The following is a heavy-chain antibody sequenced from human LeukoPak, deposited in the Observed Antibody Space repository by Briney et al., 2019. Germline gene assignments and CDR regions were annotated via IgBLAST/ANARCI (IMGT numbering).Heavy chain of an antibody. V-gene: IGHV3-23*01. D-gene: IGHD6-6*01. CDR3: AGISYSGTWPVGY. J-gene: IGHJ4*02. CDR1: GFSFSSYA. Sequence: GGSLRLSCAASGFSFSSYAMSWVRQAPGKGLEWVSAVSGGGDTTYSADSVKGRFTISRDNSKNTIYLQMNTLITEDTALYYCAGISYSGTWPVGYWGQGTLVTVTA. CDR2: VSGGGDTT.